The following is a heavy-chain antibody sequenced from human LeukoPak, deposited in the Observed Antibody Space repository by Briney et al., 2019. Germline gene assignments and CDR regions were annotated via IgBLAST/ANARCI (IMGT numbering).Heavy chain of an antibody. CDR2: IYTSGST. J-gene: IGHJ4*02. V-gene: IGHV4-61*02. CDR1: GGSISSGSYY. CDR3: ARESRQGKWDDTSPFDY. Sequence: SETLSLTCTVSGGSISSGSYYWSWIRQPAGKGLEWIGRIYTSGSTNYNPSLKSRVTISVDTSKNQFSLKLSSVTAADTAVYYCARESRQGKWDDTSPFDYWGQGTLVTVSS. D-gene: IGHD1-26*01.